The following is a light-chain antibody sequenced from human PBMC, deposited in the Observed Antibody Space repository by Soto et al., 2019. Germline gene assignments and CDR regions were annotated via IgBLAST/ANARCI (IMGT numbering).Light chain of an antibody. V-gene: IGLV1-51*01. Sequence: QSVLTQPPSVSAAPGQKVTISCSGSSSNIGNNYVSWYQQLPGTAPKLLIYDNNKRPSGIPDRFSGSKSGTSATPGITGLQTGDEADYYCGTWDSSPSAGLFGGGTK. J-gene: IGLJ2*01. CDR2: DNN. CDR1: SSNIGNNY. CDR3: GTWDSSPSAGL.